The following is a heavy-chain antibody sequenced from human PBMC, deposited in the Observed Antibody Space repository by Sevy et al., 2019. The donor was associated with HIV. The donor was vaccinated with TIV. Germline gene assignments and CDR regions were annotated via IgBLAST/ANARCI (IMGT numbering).Heavy chain of an antibody. CDR3: ARVLGSRWDLRHRGAFDI. Sequence: GGSLRLSCAASGFTVSSNYMSWVRQAPGKGLEWVSVIYSGGSKYYADSVKGRFTISRDNSKNTLYLQMNSLRAEDTAVEYCARVLGSRWDLRHRGAFDIWGQGTMVTVSS. J-gene: IGHJ3*02. CDR2: IYSGGSK. V-gene: IGHV3-53*01. CDR1: GFTVSSNY. D-gene: IGHD1-26*01.